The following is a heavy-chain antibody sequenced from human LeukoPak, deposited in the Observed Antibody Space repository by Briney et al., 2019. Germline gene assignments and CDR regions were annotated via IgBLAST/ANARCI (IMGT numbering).Heavy chain of an antibody. Sequence: PGGSLRLSCTASGFTFGDYAMSWFRQAPGKGLEWVGFIRSKAYGGTTEYAASVKGRFTISRDDSKSIAYLQMNSLKTEDTAVYYCTRDGSGWELLRRVDYWGQGTLVTVSS. V-gene: IGHV3-49*03. CDR3: TRDGSGWELLRRVDY. CDR1: GFTFGDYA. CDR2: IRSKAYGGTT. D-gene: IGHD1-26*01. J-gene: IGHJ4*02.